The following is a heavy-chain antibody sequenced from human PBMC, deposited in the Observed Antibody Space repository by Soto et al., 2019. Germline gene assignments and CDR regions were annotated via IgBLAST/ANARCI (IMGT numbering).Heavy chain of an antibody. D-gene: IGHD6-19*01. V-gene: IGHV4-61*01. CDR2: IYSSGST. CDR3: ARSVYTEGGWLFDY. CDR1: GGSVSSDTHY. J-gene: IGHJ4*02. Sequence: PSETLSLTCTVSGGSVSSDTHYWSWIRQPPGKRLEWIGFIYSSGSTNYNPSLKTRVTMSVDTSNNQFSLKLSSVTAADTAVYYCARSVYTEGGWLFDYWGQGTLVTVSS.